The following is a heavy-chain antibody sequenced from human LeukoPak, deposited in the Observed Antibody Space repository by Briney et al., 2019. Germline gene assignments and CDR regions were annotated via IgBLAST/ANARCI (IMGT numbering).Heavy chain of an antibody. CDR1: GGSISSYY. D-gene: IGHD6-13*01. CDR2: IYYSGST. J-gene: IGHJ3*02. CDR3: ARIREQQLATDAFDI. V-gene: IGHV4-59*01. Sequence: PSETLSLTCTVSGGSISSYYWSWIRQPPGKGLEWIGYIYYSGSTNYNPSLKSRVTISVDTSKNQFSLKLSSVTAADTAVYYCARIREQQLATDAFDIWGQGTMVTVSS.